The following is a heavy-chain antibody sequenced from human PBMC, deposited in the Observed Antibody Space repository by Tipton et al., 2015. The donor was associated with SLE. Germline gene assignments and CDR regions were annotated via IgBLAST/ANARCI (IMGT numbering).Heavy chain of an antibody. J-gene: IGHJ4*02. D-gene: IGHD1-1*01. CDR1: GFTFIGFS. V-gene: IGHV3-48*01. Sequence: SLRLSCAASGFTFIGFSMHWVRQAPGKGLAWVSYIRSSSSIIYYADSVKGRFTISRDNAKNSLYLQMNSLRAEDTAVYYCAREWGRTFDYWGQGSLVSVFS. CDR2: IRSSSSII. CDR3: AREWGRTFDY.